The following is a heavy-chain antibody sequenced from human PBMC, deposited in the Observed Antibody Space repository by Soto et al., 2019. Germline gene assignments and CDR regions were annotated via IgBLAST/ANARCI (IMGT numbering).Heavy chain of an antibody. CDR3: AKEMSTAS. J-gene: IGHJ5*02. CDR1: GFSFSSSA. CDR2: ISAGGGGNT. V-gene: IGHV3-23*01. D-gene: IGHD2-21*02. Sequence: EVQLWESGGGLVQPGGSLRLSCTVSGFSFSSSAMSWVRQAPGKGLEWVSGISAGGGGNTYYADSVKGRFTISRDNSNLYLQMNSLRAEDTALYHCAKEMSTASWGQGTLVTVSS.